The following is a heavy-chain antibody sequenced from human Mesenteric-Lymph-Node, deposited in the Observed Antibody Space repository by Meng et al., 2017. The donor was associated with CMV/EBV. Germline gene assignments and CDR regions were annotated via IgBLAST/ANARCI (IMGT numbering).Heavy chain of an antibody. CDR3: AREVAVAGDYYYGMDV. J-gene: IGHJ6*02. D-gene: IGHD6-19*01. CDR2: IIPIFGTA. CDR1: GGTFSSYA. Sequence: SVKVSCKASGGTFSSYAISWVRQAPGQGLEWMGGIIPIFGTANYAQKFQGRVTITTDESTSTAYMELSSLRSEDTAVYYCAREVAVAGDYYYGMDVWGQGTTVTSP. V-gene: IGHV1-69*05.